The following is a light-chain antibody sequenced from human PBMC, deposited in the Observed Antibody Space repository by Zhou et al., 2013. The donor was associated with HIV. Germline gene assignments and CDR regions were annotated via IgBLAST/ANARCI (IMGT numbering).Light chain of an antibody. J-gene: IGKJ4*01. Sequence: DIQLTQSPSFLSASVGDRVTITCRASQDISRNLAWYQQKPGKAPNLLIYTASTLQSGVPSRFSGSGSGIEFTLAITNLQREDFATYYCQQVHSYPLTFGGGTEVEIK. CDR1: QDISRN. CDR3: QQVHSYPLT. V-gene: IGKV1-9*01. CDR2: TAS.